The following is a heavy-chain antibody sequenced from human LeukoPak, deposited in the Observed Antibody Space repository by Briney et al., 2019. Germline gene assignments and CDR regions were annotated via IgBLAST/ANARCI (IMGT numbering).Heavy chain of an antibody. CDR2: ISYDGGNK. V-gene: IGHV3-30*03. D-gene: IGHD6-19*01. CDR3: VRDRGSGGWPALDY. Sequence: QAGRSLRLSCAAYGFNFNYNGMNWVRQAPGKGLEGVAFISYDGGNKYYAESVKGRFTIFRDNSKDTLHLEMSSLRADDTAVYHCVRDRGSGGWPALDYWGLGTQVTVSS. J-gene: IGHJ4*02. CDR1: GFNFNYNG.